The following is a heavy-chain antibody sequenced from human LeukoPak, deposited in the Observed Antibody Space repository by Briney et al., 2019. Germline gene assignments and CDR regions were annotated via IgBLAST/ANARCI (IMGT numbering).Heavy chain of an antibody. D-gene: IGHD2-15*01. J-gene: IGHJ4*02. CDR1: GYTFTSYG. CDR2: ISAYNGNT. Sequence: ASVKASCKASGYTFTSYGISWVRQAPGQGLEWMGWISAYNGNTNYAQKLQGRVTMTTDTSTSTAYMELRSLRSDDTAVYYCARDRPYCSGGSCYHDYWGQGTLVTVSS. V-gene: IGHV1-18*01. CDR3: ARDRPYCSGGSCYHDY.